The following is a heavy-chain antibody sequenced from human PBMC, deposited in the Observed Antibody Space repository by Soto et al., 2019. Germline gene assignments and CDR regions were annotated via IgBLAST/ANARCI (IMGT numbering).Heavy chain of an antibody. CDR2: ITNSAYT. Sequence: PGWSLRLSCAASGFTFSTFNMNWVRQAPGKGLEWVSSITNSAYTSYADSVKGRFTISRDNAKNSLYLQMNSLRAEDTAVYYCGLYDALFFDVWGQGDMVTVYS. V-gene: IGHV3-21*01. J-gene: IGHJ4*02. D-gene: IGHD3-9*01. CDR1: GFTFSTFN. CDR3: GLYDALFFDV.